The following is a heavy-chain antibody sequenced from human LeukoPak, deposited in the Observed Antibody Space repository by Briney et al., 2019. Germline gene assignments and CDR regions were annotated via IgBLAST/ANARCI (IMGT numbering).Heavy chain of an antibody. CDR2: INPNSGGT. J-gene: IGHJ6*03. CDR1: GYTFTGYY. D-gene: IGHD5-12*01. Sequence: ASVKVSCKASGYTFTGYYIHWVRQAPGQGLEWMGWINPNSGGTNYAQKFQGRVTMTRDTSISTAYMELSRLRSDDTAVYYCAQGRLPTSVDYYYYYMDVWGKGTTVTVSS. V-gene: IGHV1-2*02. CDR3: AQGRLPTSVDYYYYYMDV.